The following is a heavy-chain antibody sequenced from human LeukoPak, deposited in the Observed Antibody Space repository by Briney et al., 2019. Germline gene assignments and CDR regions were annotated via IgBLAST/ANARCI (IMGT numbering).Heavy chain of an antibody. J-gene: IGHJ6*03. Sequence: PGGSLRLSCTASGFTFGDYAMSWVRQAPGKGLEWVGFIRSKAYGGTTEYAASVKGRFTISRDDSKSIAYLQMNSLKTEDTAVYYCTRTIKHYDFWSGYPPYYYMDVWGKGTTVTVSS. V-gene: IGHV3-49*04. CDR1: GFTFGDYA. CDR2: IRSKAYGGTT. D-gene: IGHD3-3*01. CDR3: TRTIKHYDFWSGYPPYYYMDV.